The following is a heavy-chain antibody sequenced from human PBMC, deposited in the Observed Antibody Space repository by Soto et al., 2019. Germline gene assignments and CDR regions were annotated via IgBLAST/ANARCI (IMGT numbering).Heavy chain of an antibody. J-gene: IGHJ6*02. CDR1: GGSISSYY. Sequence: SETLSLTCTVSGGSISSYYWSWIRQPPGKGLEWIGYIYYSGSTNYNPSLKSRVTISVDTSKNQVSLHLKSVTAADTAVYYCATMGSSSWYTIYYYYYYGMDVWGQGTTVTVSS. CDR3: ATMGSSSWYTIYYYYYYGMDV. CDR2: IYYSGST. D-gene: IGHD6-13*01. V-gene: IGHV4-59*08.